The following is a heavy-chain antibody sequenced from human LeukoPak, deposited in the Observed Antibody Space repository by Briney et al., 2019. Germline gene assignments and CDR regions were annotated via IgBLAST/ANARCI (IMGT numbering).Heavy chain of an antibody. J-gene: IGHJ6*03. CDR2: IRYDGSNK. V-gene: IGHV3-30*02. Sequence: GGSLRLSCAASGFTFSSYGMHWVRQAPGKGLEWVAFIRYDGSNKYYADSVKGRFTISRDNSKNTLYLQMNSLRAEDTAVYYCARTMVRGYYYMDVWGKGTTVTISS. CDR1: GFTFSSYG. D-gene: IGHD3-10*01. CDR3: ARTMVRGYYYMDV.